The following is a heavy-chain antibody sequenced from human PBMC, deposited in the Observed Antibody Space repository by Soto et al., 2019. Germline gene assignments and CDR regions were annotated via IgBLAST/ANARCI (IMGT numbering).Heavy chain of an antibody. V-gene: IGHV4-39*01. CDR2: IYYSGST. CDR3: ARCIGVAGNRNNWFDP. D-gene: IGHD6-19*01. CDR1: GGSISSSSYY. Sequence: SETLSLTCTVSGGSISSSSYYWGWIRQPPGKGLEWIGGIYYSGSTYYNPSLKSRVTISVDTSKNQFSLKLSSVTAADTAVYYCARCIGVAGNRNNWFDPWGQGTLVTVSS. J-gene: IGHJ5*02.